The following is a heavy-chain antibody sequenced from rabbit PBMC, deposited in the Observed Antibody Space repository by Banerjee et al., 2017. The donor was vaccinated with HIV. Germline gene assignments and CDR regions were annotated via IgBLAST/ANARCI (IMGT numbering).Heavy chain of an antibody. D-gene: IGHD4-1*01. CDR3: AKHYNSGWGGYFNL. J-gene: IGHJ4*01. V-gene: IGHV1S43*01. CDR2: IDPVFDTT. CDR1: GFDFSSYYY. Sequence: QEQLEESGGDLVKPGASLTLTCKASGFDFSSYYYMNWVRQAPGKGLEWIGYIDPVFDTTYYASWVNGRFTISSHNAQNTLYLQLNSLTAADTATYFCAKHYNSGWGGYFNLWGPGTLVTVS.